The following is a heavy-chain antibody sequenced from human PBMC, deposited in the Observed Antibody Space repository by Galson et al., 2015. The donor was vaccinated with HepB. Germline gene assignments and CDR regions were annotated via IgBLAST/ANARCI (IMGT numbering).Heavy chain of an antibody. V-gene: IGHV3-23*05. Sequence: SLRLSCAASGFTFSTLAMSWVRQAPGKGLECVSIINKSGTGTYYADSVKGRFTISRDNSKNTLYLQMNSLRAEDTAVYYCARVASYTSNSYGDAYWGQGTLVTVSS. CDR2: INKSGTGT. CDR1: GFTFSTLA. J-gene: IGHJ4*02. CDR3: ARVASYTSNSYGDAY. D-gene: IGHD6-13*01.